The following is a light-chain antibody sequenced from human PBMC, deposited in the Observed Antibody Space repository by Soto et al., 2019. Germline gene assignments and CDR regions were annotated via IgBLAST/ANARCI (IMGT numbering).Light chain of an antibody. V-gene: IGLV2-8*01. CDR1: SSDVGSYNY. CDR2: EVT. Sequence: QSALTQPPSASGSPGQSVTISCTGTSSDVGSYNYVSWYQQHPGKAPKLMIYEVTKRPSGVPDRFSGSKSGNTASLTVSGLQAEEEADYYCSSYAGSNEYVFGTGTKLTVL. J-gene: IGLJ1*01. CDR3: SSYAGSNEYV.